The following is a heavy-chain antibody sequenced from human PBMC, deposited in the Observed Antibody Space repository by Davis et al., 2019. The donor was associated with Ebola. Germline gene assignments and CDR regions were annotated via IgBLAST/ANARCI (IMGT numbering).Heavy chain of an antibody. CDR3: ARGPLRFLEWLLGYYFDY. CDR2: ISWNSGSI. Sequence: SLKISCAASGFTFDDYAMHWVRQAPGKGLEWVSGISWNSGSIGYADSVKGRFTISRDNAKNSLYLQMNSLRAEDTAVYYCARGPLRFLEWLLGYYFDYWGQGTLVTVSS. J-gene: IGHJ4*02. V-gene: IGHV3-9*01. CDR1: GFTFDDYA. D-gene: IGHD3-3*01.